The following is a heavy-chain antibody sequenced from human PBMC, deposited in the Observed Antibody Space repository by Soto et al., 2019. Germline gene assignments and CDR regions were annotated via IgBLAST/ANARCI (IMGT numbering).Heavy chain of an antibody. J-gene: IGHJ5*02. V-gene: IGHV3-53*02. CDR1: GFTVSTNY. CDR3: VRVVAAAGT. Sequence: RLAQTGGGLIQPGGSLRLSCAASGFTVSTNYMGWVRQAPGKGLEWVSLINTGNSSFYADSVKGRFTISRDSSKHTLYLQINSLRVEDTAVYYCVRVVAAAGTWGQGALVTVSS. CDR2: INTGNSS. D-gene: IGHD6-13*01.